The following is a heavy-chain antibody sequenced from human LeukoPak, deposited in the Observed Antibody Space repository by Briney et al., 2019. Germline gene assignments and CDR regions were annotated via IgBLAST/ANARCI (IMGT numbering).Heavy chain of an antibody. CDR3: ARGGRFAPIVVVVAATQLMDV. V-gene: IGHV4-34*01. D-gene: IGHD2-15*01. Sequence: KPSETLSLTCAVYGVSFSAYYWSWIRQPPGKGLEWIGEINHSGSTNYNPSLKSRVTMSVDTSKDQFSLKLNSVTAADTAVYYCARGGRFAPIVVVVAATQLMDVWGKGTTVTVSS. CDR2: INHSGST. J-gene: IGHJ6*04. CDR1: GVSFSAYY.